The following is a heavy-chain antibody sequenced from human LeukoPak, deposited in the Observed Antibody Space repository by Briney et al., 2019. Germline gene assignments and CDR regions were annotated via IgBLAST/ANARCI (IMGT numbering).Heavy chain of an antibody. CDR3: ARVIYCSGGSCRKRYYYYYMDV. Sequence: GGSLRLSCAASGFTFSSYGMHWVRQAPGKGLEWVAVISYDGSNKYYADSVKGRFTISRDNAKNSLYLQMNSLRAEDTALYYCARVIYCSGGSCRKRYYYYYMDVWGKGTTVTVSS. V-gene: IGHV3-30*03. CDR2: ISYDGSNK. CDR1: GFTFSSYG. D-gene: IGHD2-15*01. J-gene: IGHJ6*03.